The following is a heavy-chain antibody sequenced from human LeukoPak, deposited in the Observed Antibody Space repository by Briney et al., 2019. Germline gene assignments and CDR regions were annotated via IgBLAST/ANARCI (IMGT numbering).Heavy chain of an antibody. J-gene: IGHJ4*02. CDR1: GLSFSNYW. CDR2: TNLHGTAV. V-gene: IGHV3-74*01. CDR3: ASTYTYVRLGDH. Sequence: GGSLRLSCEVSGLSFSNYWMHWVRQAPGKGLVWVARTNLHGTAVDYADSVKGRFIISRDNAKNTLFLQMNSLRVEDTAVYYCASTYTYVRLGDHWGQGTLVTVSS. D-gene: IGHD3-16*01.